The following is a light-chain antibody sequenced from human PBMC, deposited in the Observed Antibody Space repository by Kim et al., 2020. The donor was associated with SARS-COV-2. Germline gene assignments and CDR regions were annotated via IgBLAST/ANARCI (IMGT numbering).Light chain of an antibody. CDR1: QSVDNK. J-gene: IGKJ1*01. CDR3: QQYNNWPPWT. CDR2: DAS. Sequence: EIVMTQSPATLSVSPGERATLSCRASQSVDNKLVWYQQKPGQSPRLLIFDASSRATGIPARFSGSGSGTEFTLTISSLQSEDFAVYYCQQYNNWPPWTFGQGTKVDIK. V-gene: IGKV3-15*01.